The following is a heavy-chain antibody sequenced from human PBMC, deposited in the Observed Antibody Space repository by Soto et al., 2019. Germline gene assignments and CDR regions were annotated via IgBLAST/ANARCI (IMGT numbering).Heavy chain of an antibody. Sequence: EVQLVESGGGLVQPGRSLRLSCAASGFTFDDYAMHWVRQAPGKGLEWVSGISWNSGSLGYADSVKGRFTIYRDNAKNSLYLQMNSLRAEDTALYYCAKDIGAGGYGDYIFFQHWGQGTLVTVSS. J-gene: IGHJ1*01. V-gene: IGHV3-9*01. CDR2: ISWNSGSL. CDR3: AKDIGAGGYGDYIFFQH. D-gene: IGHD4-17*01. CDR1: GFTFDDYA.